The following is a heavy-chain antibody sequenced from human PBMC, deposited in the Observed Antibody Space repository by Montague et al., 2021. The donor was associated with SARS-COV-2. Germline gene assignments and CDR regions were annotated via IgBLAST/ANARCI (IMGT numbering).Heavy chain of an antibody. Sequence: SETLSLTCTVSGGSISSTSYYWGWVRQPPGKGLEWIGSIYHSGSAYFNPSLKSRVTISIDTSENQFSLKVNSVTAADTAVYYCARVPDSGTYWSGVYWGQGTLVTVSS. CDR1: GGSISSTSYY. CDR2: IYHSGSA. J-gene: IGHJ4*02. CDR3: ARVPDSGTYWSGVY. D-gene: IGHD1-26*01. V-gene: IGHV4-39*07.